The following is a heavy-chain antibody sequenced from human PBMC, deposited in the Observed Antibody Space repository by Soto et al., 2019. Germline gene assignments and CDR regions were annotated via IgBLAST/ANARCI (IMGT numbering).Heavy chain of an antibody. J-gene: IGHJ4*02. Sequence: SETLSLTCTVSGGSISSGDYYWSWIRQPPGKGLEWIGYIYYSGSTYYNPSLKSRVTISVDTSKNQFSLKLSSVTAADTAVYYCATRRGILTGYYFIDYWGQGTLVTVSS. D-gene: IGHD3-9*01. CDR3: ATRRGILTGYYFIDY. CDR1: GGSISSGDYY. CDR2: IYYSGST. V-gene: IGHV4-30-4*01.